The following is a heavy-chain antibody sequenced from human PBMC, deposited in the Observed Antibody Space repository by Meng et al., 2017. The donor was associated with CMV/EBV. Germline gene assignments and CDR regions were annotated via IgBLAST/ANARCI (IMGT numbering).Heavy chain of an antibody. V-gene: IGHV3-7*01. J-gene: IGHJ6*02. CDR2: IKQDGSEK. Sequence: GESLKISCAASGFTFSSYWMSWVRQAPGKGLEWVANIKQDGSEKYYVDSVKGRFTISRDNAKNSLYLQMNSLRAEDTAVYYCARDSPGGCSNTSCYQRPHKGGYYYGMDVWGQGTTVTVSS. CDR3: ARDSPGGCSNTSCYQRPHKGGYYYGMDV. CDR1: GFTFSSYW. D-gene: IGHD2-2*01.